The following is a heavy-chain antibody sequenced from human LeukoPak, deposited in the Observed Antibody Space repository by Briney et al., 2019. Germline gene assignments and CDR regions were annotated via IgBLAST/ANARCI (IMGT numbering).Heavy chain of an antibody. J-gene: IGHJ6*02. V-gene: IGHV1-46*01. CDR1: GYTFTSYY. CDR2: INPSGGST. Sequence: ASVKVSCTASGYTFTSYYMHWVRQAPGQGLEWMGIINPSGGSTSYAQKFQGRVTMTRDTSTSTVYMELSSLRSEDTAVYYCARDYYDSDYYYYGMDVWGQGTTVTVSS. CDR3: ARDYYDSDYYYYGMDV. D-gene: IGHD3-22*01.